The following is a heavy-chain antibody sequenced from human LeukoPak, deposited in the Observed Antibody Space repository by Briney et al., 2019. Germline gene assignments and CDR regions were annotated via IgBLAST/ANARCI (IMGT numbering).Heavy chain of an antibody. J-gene: IGHJ4*02. CDR3: AKDSFVATTSYLDS. D-gene: IGHD1-26*01. V-gene: IGHV3-43*01. Sequence: GGSLRLSCAASGFTFEDFSMHWVRQAPGKGLEWISLIDWDGGITYYADSVKGRFTVSRDNSKSSLYLHLNSLTPEDTAFYYCAKDSFVATTSYLDSWGQGTLVTVSS. CDR1: GFTFEDFS. CDR2: IDWDGGIT.